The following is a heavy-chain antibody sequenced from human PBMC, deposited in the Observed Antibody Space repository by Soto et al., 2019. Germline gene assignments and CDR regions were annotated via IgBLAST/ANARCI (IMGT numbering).Heavy chain of an antibody. J-gene: IGHJ1*01. D-gene: IGHD3-22*01. CDR2: IHSSGSI. CDR1: GGSISSDDYY. V-gene: IGHV4-30-4*01. Sequence: PSETLSLTCTVSGGSISSDDYYWSWIRQAPGRGLECIGYIHSSGSIYYNPSLKSRATMSIDTAGNQFSLKVSSVNVADPAVYYCARDLDGLHDDTSGPFPRPGWGQGTLVTVSS. CDR3: ARDLDGLHDDTSGPFPRPG.